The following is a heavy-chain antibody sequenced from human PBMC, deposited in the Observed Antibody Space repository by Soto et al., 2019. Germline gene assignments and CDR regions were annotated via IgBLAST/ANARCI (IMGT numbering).Heavy chain of an antibody. V-gene: IGHV3-23*01. J-gene: IGHJ6*02. CDR3: AKVKSHITPYYYGMDV. Sequence: PGGSLRLSCAASGFTFSSYAMSWVRQAPGKGLEWVSAISGSGGSTYYADSVKGRFTISRDNSKNTLYLQMNSLRAEDTAVYYCAKVKSHITPYYYGMDVWGQGTTVTVSS. CDR1: GFTFSSYA. CDR2: ISGSGGST. D-gene: IGHD2-21*01.